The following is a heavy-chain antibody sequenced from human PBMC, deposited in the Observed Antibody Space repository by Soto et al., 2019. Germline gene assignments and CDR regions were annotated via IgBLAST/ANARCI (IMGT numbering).Heavy chain of an antibody. CDR3: ARENWRGGNYYGMDV. CDR2: IYYSGST. D-gene: IGHD1-1*01. CDR1: GGPISSYY. V-gene: IGHV4-59*01. J-gene: IGHJ6*02. Sequence: PSETLSLTCTVSGGPISSYYWSWIRQPPGKGLEWIGYIYYSGSTNYNPSLKSRVTISVDTSKNQFSLKLSSVTAADTAVYYCARENWRGGNYYGMDVWGQGTTVTVSS.